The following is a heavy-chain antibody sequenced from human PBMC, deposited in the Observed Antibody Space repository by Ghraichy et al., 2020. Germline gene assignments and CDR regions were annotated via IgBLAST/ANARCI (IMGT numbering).Heavy chain of an antibody. CDR3: AKDRHPDGVWGIDY. CDR2: ILGSGVAT. D-gene: IGHD4-17*01. Sequence: GGSLRLSCAVSGFSLSTYTVSWVRQAPGKGLEWVSAILGSGVATYYADSVRGRFTISRDTSKNIVFLEMNGLRAEDAAIYYCAKDRHPDGVWGIDYWGQGTLVTVSS. CDR1: GFSLSTYT. V-gene: IGHV3-23*01. J-gene: IGHJ4*02.